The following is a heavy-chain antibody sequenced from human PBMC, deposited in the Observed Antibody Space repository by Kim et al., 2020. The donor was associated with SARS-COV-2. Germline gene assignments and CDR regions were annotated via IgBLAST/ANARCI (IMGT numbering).Heavy chain of an antibody. CDR1: GGSFSGYY. V-gene: IGHV4-34*01. Sequence: SETLSLTCAVYGGSFSGYYWSWIRQPPGKGLEWIGEINHSGSTNYNPSLKSRVTISVDTSKNQFSLKLSSVTAADTAVYYCARGLYNWNYVEGIDPWGQGTLVTVSS. CDR2: INHSGST. CDR3: ARGLYNWNYVEGIDP. J-gene: IGHJ5*02. D-gene: IGHD1-7*01.